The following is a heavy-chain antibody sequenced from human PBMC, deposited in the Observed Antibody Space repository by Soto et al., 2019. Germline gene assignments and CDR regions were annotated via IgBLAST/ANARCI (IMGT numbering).Heavy chain of an antibody. CDR1: GFTFSSYG. J-gene: IGHJ4*02. D-gene: IGHD6-6*01. CDR2: IWYDGSNK. Sequence: PGGSLRLSCAASGFTFSSYGMHWVRQAPGKGLEWVAVIWYDGSNKYYADSVKGRFTISRDNSKNTLYLQMNSLRAEDTAVYYCARDPSAFSRSPDYWGQGTLVTVSS. CDR3: ARDPSAFSRSPDY. V-gene: IGHV3-33*01.